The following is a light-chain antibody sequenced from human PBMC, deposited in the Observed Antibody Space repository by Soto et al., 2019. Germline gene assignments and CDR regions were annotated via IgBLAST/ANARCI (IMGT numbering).Light chain of an antibody. Sequence: SYELTQPPSVSVAPGQTARITCGGDNIRTKSVHGFQQKPGQAPVLVIYYDSDRPSGIPERFSGSNSGNTATLTISRVEAGDEADYYCQVWDSGSDHRVFGGGTKLTVL. J-gene: IGLJ3*02. CDR2: YDS. V-gene: IGLV3-21*04. CDR3: QVWDSGSDHRV. CDR1: NIRTKS.